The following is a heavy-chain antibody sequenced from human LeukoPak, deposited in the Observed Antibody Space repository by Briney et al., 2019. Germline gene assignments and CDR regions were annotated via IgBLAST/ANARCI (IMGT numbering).Heavy chain of an antibody. CDR1: GGSISSGDYY. V-gene: IGHV4-30-4*01. Sequence: SETLSLTGTVSGGSISSGDYYWSWIRRPPGKGLEWIGYIYYSGSSYYIPSLKSRVTMSVDTSKNQFSLRLSSVTAADTAVYYCARQIYGDLYYFDYWGQGTLVTVSS. J-gene: IGHJ4*02. D-gene: IGHD4-17*01. CDR2: IYYSGSS. CDR3: ARQIYGDLYYFDY.